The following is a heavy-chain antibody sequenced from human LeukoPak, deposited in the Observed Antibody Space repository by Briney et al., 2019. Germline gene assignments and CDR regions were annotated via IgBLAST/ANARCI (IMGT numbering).Heavy chain of an antibody. D-gene: IGHD3-16*02. Sequence: TSETLSLTCAVYGGSFSGYYWSWIRQPPGKGLEWIGEINHSGSTNYNPSLKSRVTISVDTSKNQFSLKLSSVTAADTAVYYCARGRSANYVWGSYRTYYFDYWGQGTLVTVSS. CDR1: GGSFSGYY. J-gene: IGHJ4*02. V-gene: IGHV4-34*01. CDR3: ARGRSANYVWGSYRTYYFDY. CDR2: INHSGST.